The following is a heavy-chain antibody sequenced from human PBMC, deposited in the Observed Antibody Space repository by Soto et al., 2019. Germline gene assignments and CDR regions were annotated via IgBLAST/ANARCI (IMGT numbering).Heavy chain of an antibody. Sequence: QVQLVESGGGVVQPGKSLRLSCAASGFTFTDCALHWVRQAPGKGLEWLAMICCDGTNIFYADSVKGRFIISRDSSKNTVYLQMSSLRAEETAVYYCAREKFGDGFDYWGQGTLVTVSS. J-gene: IGHJ4*02. V-gene: IGHV3-33*01. CDR2: ICCDGTNI. D-gene: IGHD2-21*02. CDR3: AREKFGDGFDY. CDR1: GFTFTDCA.